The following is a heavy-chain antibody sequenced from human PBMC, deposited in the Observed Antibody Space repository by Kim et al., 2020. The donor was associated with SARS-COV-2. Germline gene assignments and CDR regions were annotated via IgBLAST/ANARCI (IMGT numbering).Heavy chain of an antibody. V-gene: IGHV1-2*06. CDR2: INPNSGGT. D-gene: IGHD3-10*01. J-gene: IGHJ6*02. CDR1: GYTFTGYY. Sequence: ASVKVSCKASGYTFTGYYMHWVRQAPGQGLEWMGRINPNSGGTNYAQKFQGRVTMTRDTSISTAYMGLSRLRSDDTAVYYCAGVSVRGMATEGMDVWGQGTTVTVSS. CDR3: AGVSVRGMATEGMDV.